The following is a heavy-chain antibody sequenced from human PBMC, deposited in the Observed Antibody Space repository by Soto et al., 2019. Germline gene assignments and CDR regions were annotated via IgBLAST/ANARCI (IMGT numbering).Heavy chain of an antibody. CDR1: GGSISSYY. CDR3: ARESGGSWYY. J-gene: IGHJ4*02. CDR2: IYYSGST. V-gene: IGHV4-59*01. Sequence: SETLSLTCTVSGGSISSYYWSWIRQPPGKGLEWIGYIYYSGSTNYNPSLKSRVTISVDTSKNQFSLKLSSVTAADTAVYYCARESGGSWYYWGQGTLVTVSS. D-gene: IGHD2-15*01.